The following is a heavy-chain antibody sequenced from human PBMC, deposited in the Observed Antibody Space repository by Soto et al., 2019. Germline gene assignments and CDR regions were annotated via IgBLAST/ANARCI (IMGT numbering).Heavy chain of an antibody. J-gene: IGHJ4*02. CDR2: INPLSGST. Sequence: ASVKVSCKASGYTFTGYYMHWVRQAPGQGLEWMGIINPLSGSTAYAQKFQGRVTLTRDTSTNTVSMELSSLRSEDTALYYCARGTWDSSGWYAFPFDYWGQGTVVTVSS. CDR1: GYTFTGYY. D-gene: IGHD6-19*01. CDR3: ARGTWDSSGWYAFPFDY. V-gene: IGHV1-46*01.